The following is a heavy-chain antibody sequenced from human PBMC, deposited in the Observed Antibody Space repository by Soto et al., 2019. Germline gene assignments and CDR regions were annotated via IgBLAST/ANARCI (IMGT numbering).Heavy chain of an antibody. CDR3: ARAELDRGYSYGLDY. Sequence: SETLSLTXAVYGGSFSGYYWSWIRQPPGKGLEWIGEINHSGSTNYNPSLKSRVTISVDTSKNQFSLKLSSVTAADTAVYYCARAELDRGYSYGLDYWGQGTLVTSPQ. D-gene: IGHD5-18*01. J-gene: IGHJ4*02. CDR2: INHSGST. CDR1: GGSFSGYY. V-gene: IGHV4-34*01.